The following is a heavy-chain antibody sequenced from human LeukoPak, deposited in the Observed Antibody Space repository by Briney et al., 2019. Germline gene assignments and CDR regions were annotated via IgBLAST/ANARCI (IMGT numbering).Heavy chain of an antibody. CDR2: INAGNGNT. CDR1: GYTFTSYA. Sequence: ASVKVSCKASGYTFTSYAMHWVRQAPGQRLEWMGWINAGNGNTKYSQKFQGRVTITRNTSISTAYMELSSLRSEDTAVYYCARAGGLVGYYYMDVWGKGTTVTVSS. CDR3: ARAGGLVGYYYMDV. J-gene: IGHJ6*03. D-gene: IGHD2-8*02. V-gene: IGHV1-3*01.